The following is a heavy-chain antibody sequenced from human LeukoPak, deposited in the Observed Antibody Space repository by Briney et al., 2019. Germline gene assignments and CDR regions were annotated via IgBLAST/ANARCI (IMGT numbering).Heavy chain of an antibody. V-gene: IGHV3-20*04. CDR3: ARGGGSIRHSYYYYVDV. J-gene: IGHJ6*03. CDR2: ITWNGEII. Sequence: GGSLRLSCEAYGFTFNDYGMSWVSQAGGPGPKWVSGITWNGEIIDYAASVKGRFTISRDNAKNSLYLRMNSLRDEDTALYYCARGGGSIRHSYYYYVDVWGKGTTVTVSS. D-gene: IGHD2-15*01. CDR1: GFTFNDYG.